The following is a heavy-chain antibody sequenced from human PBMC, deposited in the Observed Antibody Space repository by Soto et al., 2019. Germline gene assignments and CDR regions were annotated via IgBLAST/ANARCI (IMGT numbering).Heavy chain of an antibody. CDR1: GGTFSSYA. Sequence: QVQLVQSGAEVKKPGSSVKVSCKASGGTFSSYAISWVRQAPGQGLEWMGGIIPIFGTANYAQKFQGRVTITADKSTSTAYMGLSSLRSEDTAVYYCAREIGPVPYRSRWFDPWGQGTLVTVSS. CDR2: IIPIFGTA. J-gene: IGHJ5*02. CDR3: AREIGPVPYRSRWFDP. D-gene: IGHD6-19*01. V-gene: IGHV1-69*06.